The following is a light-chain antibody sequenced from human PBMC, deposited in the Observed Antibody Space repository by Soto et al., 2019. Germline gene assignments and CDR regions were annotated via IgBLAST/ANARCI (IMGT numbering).Light chain of an antibody. V-gene: IGKV1-27*01. CDR3: QKYDSAPWT. CDR1: QGIGNS. Sequence: DVQMTQSPSSLSASVGDRVTIACRASQGIGNSLAWYQQKPGRVPSLLMYSASSLLSGVPSRFSGSGSGTDFTLTISSLQHEDVATYYCQKYDSAPWTFGQGTKVEL. CDR2: SAS. J-gene: IGKJ1*01.